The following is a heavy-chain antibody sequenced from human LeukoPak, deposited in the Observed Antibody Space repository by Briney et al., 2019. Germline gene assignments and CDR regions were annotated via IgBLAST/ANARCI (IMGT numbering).Heavy chain of an antibody. CDR2: ISSSGSTI. D-gene: IGHD6-13*01. CDR1: GFTFSDYY. Sequence: GSLKLSCAASGFTFSDYYMSWIRQAPGKGLEWVSYISSSGSTIYYADSVKGRFTISRDNAKNSLYLQMNSLRAEDTAVYYCATIAAAGPFDYWGQGTLVTVSS. CDR3: ATIAAAGPFDY. J-gene: IGHJ4*02. V-gene: IGHV3-11*01.